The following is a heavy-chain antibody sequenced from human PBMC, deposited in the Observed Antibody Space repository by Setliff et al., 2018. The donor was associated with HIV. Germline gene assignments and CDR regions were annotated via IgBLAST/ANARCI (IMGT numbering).Heavy chain of an antibody. J-gene: IGHJ1*01. CDR3: ARDSEEWELLVYFQH. D-gene: IGHD1-26*01. V-gene: IGHV1-69*01. CDR2: IIPIFGTA. Sequence: VKVSCKASGGTFSSYAISWVRQAPGQGLEWMGGIIPIFGTANYAQKFQGRVTITADESTSTAYMELSSLRSEDTAVYYCARDSEEWELLVYFQHWGQGTLVTVSA. CDR1: GGTFSSYA.